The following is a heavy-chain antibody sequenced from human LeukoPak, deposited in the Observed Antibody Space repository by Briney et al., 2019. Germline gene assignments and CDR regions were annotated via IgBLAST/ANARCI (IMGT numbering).Heavy chain of an antibody. Sequence: ASVKVSCKVSGYTLTELSMHWVRQAPGKGLEWMGGFDPEDGETIYAQKFQGRVTITEDTSTDTAYMELSSLRSEDTAVYYCAAHPFTIFGVVLGFYGMDVWGQGTTVTVSS. CDR1: GYTLTELS. J-gene: IGHJ6*02. CDR2: FDPEDGET. CDR3: AAHPFTIFGVVLGFYGMDV. D-gene: IGHD3-3*01. V-gene: IGHV1-24*01.